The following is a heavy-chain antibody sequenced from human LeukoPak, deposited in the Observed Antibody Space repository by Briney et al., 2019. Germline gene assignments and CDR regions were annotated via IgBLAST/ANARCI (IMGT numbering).Heavy chain of an antibody. CDR1: GFTFTTYW. D-gene: IGHD2-2*01. J-gene: IGHJ3*02. CDR2: IKQDGTEK. Sequence: GGSLRLSCAASGFTFTTYWMSWVRQAPGKGLEWVANIKQDGTEKYYVDSVKGRFTISRDNAKNSLYLQMNSLRAEDTAVYYCARLMKNVVPAARPFVGAFDIWGQGTMVTVSS. V-gene: IGHV3-7*01. CDR3: ARLMKNVVPAARPFVGAFDI.